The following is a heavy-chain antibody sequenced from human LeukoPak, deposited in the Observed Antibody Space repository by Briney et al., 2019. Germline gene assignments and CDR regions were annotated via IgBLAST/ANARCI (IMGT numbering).Heavy chain of an antibody. CDR1: GGTFSSYA. J-gene: IGHJ3*02. CDR2: IIPIFGTA. D-gene: IGHD1-26*01. Sequence: SVRVSCKASGGTFSSYAISWVRQAPGQGLEWMGGIIPIFGTANYAQKFQGRVTITADESTSTAYMELSSLRSEDTAVYYCARLVGLLGDAFDIWGQGTMVTVSS. CDR3: ARLVGLLGDAFDI. V-gene: IGHV1-69*13.